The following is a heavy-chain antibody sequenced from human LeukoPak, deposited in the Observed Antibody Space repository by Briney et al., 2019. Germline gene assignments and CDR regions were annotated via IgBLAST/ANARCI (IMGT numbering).Heavy chain of an antibody. CDR3: AREDYDSSGYYPEGFDY. D-gene: IGHD3-22*01. V-gene: IGHV3-33*01. CDR1: GFTFSSYG. J-gene: IGHJ4*02. Sequence: GGSLRLSCAASGFTFSSYGMHWVRQAPGKGPEWVAVIWYDGSNKYYADSVKGRFTISRDNSKNTLYLQMNSLRAEDTAVYYCAREDYDSSGYYPEGFDYWGQGTLVTVSS. CDR2: IWYDGSNK.